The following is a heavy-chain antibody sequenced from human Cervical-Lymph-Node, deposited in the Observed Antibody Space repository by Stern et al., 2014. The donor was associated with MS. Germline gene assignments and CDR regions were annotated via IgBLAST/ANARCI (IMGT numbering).Heavy chain of an antibody. CDR1: GFTFGDHN. CDR2: ISPDGRTT. D-gene: IGHD1-7*01. J-gene: IGHJ4*02. V-gene: IGHV3-30*04. CDR3: ARDRNWNYDY. Sequence: VQLVESGGGVVQPGRSLRLSCAASGFTFGDHNMHWVRQAPGRGLEWLAIISPDGRTTYYADSVKGRFTSSRDNSKSTLYLQLNSLRPEDTAVYYRARDRNWNYDYWGQGTLVIVSS.